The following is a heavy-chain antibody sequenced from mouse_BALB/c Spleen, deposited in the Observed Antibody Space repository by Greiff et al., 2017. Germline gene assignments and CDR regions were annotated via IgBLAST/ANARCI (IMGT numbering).Heavy chain of an antibody. CDR2: INPSTGYT. Sequence: QVHVKQSGAELAKPGASVKMSCKASGYTFTSYWMHWVKQRPGQGLEWIGYINPSTGYTAYNQKFKDKATLTADKSSSTAYMQLSSLTSEDSAVYYCGELRGYYYAMDYWGQGTSVTVSA. D-gene: IGHD1-1*01. CDR1: GYTFTSYW. CDR3: GELRGYYYAMDY. V-gene: IGHV1-7*01. J-gene: IGHJ4*01.